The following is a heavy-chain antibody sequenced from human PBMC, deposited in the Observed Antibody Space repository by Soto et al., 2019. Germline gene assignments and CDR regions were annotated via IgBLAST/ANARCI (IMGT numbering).Heavy chain of an antibody. CDR1: GFTFSSYA. CDR3: ARAMGGLYYYYYGMDV. V-gene: IGHV3-30-3*01. CDR2: ISYDGSNK. J-gene: IGHJ6*02. Sequence: QVQLVESGGGMVQPGRSLRLSCAASGFTFSSYAMQWVRQAPGKGLEWVAVISYDGSNKYYADSVKGRFTISRDNSKNTLYLQMNSLRAEDTAVYYCARAMGGLYYYYYGMDVWGQGTTVTVSS. D-gene: IGHD1-26*01.